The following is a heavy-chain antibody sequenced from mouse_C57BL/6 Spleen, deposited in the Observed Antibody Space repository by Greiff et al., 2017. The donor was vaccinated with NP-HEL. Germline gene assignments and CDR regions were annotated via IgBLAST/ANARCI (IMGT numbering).Heavy chain of an antibody. Sequence: QVQLQQPGAELVKPGASVKLSCKASGYTFTSYWMQWVKQRPGQGLEWIGEIDPSDSYTNYNQKFKGKATLTVDTSSSTAYMQLSSLTSEDSAVYYCARGTTVVAEYAMDYWGQGTSVTVSS. CDR1: GYTFTSYW. CDR3: ARGTTVVAEYAMDY. D-gene: IGHD1-1*01. V-gene: IGHV1-50*01. CDR2: IDPSDSYT. J-gene: IGHJ4*01.